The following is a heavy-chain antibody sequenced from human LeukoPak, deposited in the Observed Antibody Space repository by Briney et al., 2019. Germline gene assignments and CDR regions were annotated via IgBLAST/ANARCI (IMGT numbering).Heavy chain of an antibody. J-gene: IGHJ4*02. CDR1: GRSFSGYY. Sequence: SETLSLTCAVYGRSFSGYYWSWIRQPPGKGLEWIGEINHSGSTNYNPSLKSRVTISVDTSKNQFSLKLSSVTAADTAVYYCARVILMAPPDYWGQGTLVTVSS. V-gene: IGHV4-34*01. CDR3: ARVILMAPPDY. D-gene: IGHD2-8*01. CDR2: INHSGST.